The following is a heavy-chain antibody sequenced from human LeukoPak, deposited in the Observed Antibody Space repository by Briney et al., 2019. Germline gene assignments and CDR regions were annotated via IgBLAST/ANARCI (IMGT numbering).Heavy chain of an antibody. Sequence: SETLSLTCAVYGGSFSGYYWSWIRQPPGKGLEWIGEINHSGSTNYNPSLKSRVTISLDTSKNQFSLKLSSVTAADTAVYYCAREGGLWFGELFDDYWGQGTLVTVSS. J-gene: IGHJ4*02. CDR3: AREGGLWFGELFDDY. CDR1: GGSFSGYY. D-gene: IGHD3-10*01. CDR2: INHSGST. V-gene: IGHV4-34*01.